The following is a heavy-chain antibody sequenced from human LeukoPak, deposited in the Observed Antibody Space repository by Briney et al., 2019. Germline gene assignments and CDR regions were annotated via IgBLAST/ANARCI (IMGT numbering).Heavy chain of an antibody. D-gene: IGHD2-15*01. CDR1: GGTFSSYA. V-gene: IGHV1-69*05. Sequence: SVKVSCKASGGTFSSYAISWVRQAPGQGLEWMGGIIPIFGTANYAQKFQGRVTITTDESTSTAYMELSSLRSEDTAVYYCARDRYCSGGSCYYDAFDIWGQGTMVTVSS. J-gene: IGHJ3*02. CDR3: ARDRYCSGGSCYYDAFDI. CDR2: IIPIFGTA.